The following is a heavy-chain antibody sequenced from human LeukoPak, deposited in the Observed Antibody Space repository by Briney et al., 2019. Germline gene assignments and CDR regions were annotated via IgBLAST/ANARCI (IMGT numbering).Heavy chain of an antibody. CDR1: GVSISSYD. Sequence: PSETLCLTWTVSGVSISSYDLSWLRQPPGKGLEWIGYIYYSGSTNYNPSLKSRVTISVDTSKNQFSLKLSSVTAADTAVYYCARERRVGATAFDYWGQGTLVTVSS. J-gene: IGHJ4*02. D-gene: IGHD1-26*01. V-gene: IGHV4-59*01. CDR3: ARERRVGATAFDY. CDR2: IYYSGST.